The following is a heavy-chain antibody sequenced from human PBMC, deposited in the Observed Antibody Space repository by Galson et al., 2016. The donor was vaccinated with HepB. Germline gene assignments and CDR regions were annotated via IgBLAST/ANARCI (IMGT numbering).Heavy chain of an antibody. CDR2: ISSSGSTI. J-gene: IGHJ4*02. Sequence: SLILSCAASRCTFSDYYMGWIRQAPGKGLEWVSYISSSGSTIYYAASVKGRFTSSRDNAKNSLYLQMNSLRAEDTAVYYCARARGGYCSGGSCYSPFDYWGQGTRVTVSS. D-gene: IGHD2-15*01. V-gene: IGHV3-11*01. CDR1: RCTFSDYY. CDR3: ARARGGYCSGGSCYSPFDY.